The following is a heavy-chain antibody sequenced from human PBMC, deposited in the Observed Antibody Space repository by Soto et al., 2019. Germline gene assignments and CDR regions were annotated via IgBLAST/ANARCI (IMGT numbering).Heavy chain of an antibody. CDR2: ISGSGGST. CDR1: GFTFSSYA. V-gene: IGHV3-23*01. D-gene: IGHD6-19*01. Sequence: EVQLLESGGGLVQPGGSLRLSCAASGFTFSSYAMSWVRQAPGKGLEWVSAISGSGGSTYYADSVKGRFTISRDNSKNTLYLQMNSLRAEDTAVYYCAKASERYSSGWFRYYFDYWGQGTLVTVSS. CDR3: AKASERYSSGWFRYYFDY. J-gene: IGHJ4*02.